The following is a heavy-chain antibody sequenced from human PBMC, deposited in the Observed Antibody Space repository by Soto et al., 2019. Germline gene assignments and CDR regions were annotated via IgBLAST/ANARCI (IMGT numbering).Heavy chain of an antibody. V-gene: IGHV4-39*01. CDR1: GGSISSSSYY. CDR2: IYYSGST. D-gene: IGHD3-3*01. CDR3: AFWSGYYSFDY. J-gene: IGHJ4*02. Sequence: SETLSLTCTVSGGSISSSSYYWGWIRQPPGKGLEWIGSIYYSGSTYYNPSLKSRVTISVDTSKNQFSLKLSSVTAADTAVYYCAFWSGYYSFDYWGQGTLVTVSS.